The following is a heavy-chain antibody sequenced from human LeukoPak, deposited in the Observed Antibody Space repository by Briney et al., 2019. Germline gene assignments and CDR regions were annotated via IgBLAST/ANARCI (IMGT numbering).Heavy chain of an antibody. D-gene: IGHD5-18*01. CDR1: GGSISSSSYY. CDR2: IYYSGTT. Sequence: SETLSLTCTVSGGSISSSSYYWGWIRQPPGEGLEWIGSIYYSGTTFYHPSLKSRGTISVDTSKNQFSLKLSSVTAADTAVYYCAGDYGYPYYFDYWGQGTLVTVSS. J-gene: IGHJ4*02. CDR3: AGDYGYPYYFDY. V-gene: IGHV4-39*07.